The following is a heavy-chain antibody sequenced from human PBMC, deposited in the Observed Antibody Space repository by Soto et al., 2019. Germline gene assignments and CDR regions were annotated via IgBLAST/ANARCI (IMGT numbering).Heavy chain of an antibody. Sequence: QVQLVQSGAEVKKPGSSVKVSCKASGGTFSSYAISWVRQAPGQGLEWMGGIIPIFGTANYAQKFQGRVTITADESTSTDYMELSSLRAEDTAVYYCASEADMPTVPQTPGYYGMDVWGQGPTVTVSS. V-gene: IGHV1-69*01. CDR1: GGTFSSYA. CDR3: ASEADMPTVPQTPGYYGMDV. CDR2: IIPIFGTA. D-gene: IGHD2-2*01. J-gene: IGHJ6*02.